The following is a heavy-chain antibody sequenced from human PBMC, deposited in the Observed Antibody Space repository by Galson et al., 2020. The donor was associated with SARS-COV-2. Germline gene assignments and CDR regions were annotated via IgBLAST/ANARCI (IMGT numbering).Heavy chain of an antibody. V-gene: IGHV3-48*03. CDR2: ISSYSDTI. Sequence: GESPKIYCAASGFTFSSYDMNWVRQAPGKGLEWVSYISSYSDTIYYADSVKGRFTISRDNDKTSLYLQMNSLSAEDTAVYYCASAYRTYDFWGERDYVGVWGKGTTVTVSS. CDR3: ASAYRTYDFWGERDYVGV. D-gene: IGHD3-3*01. CDR1: GFTFSSYD. J-gene: IGHJ6*03.